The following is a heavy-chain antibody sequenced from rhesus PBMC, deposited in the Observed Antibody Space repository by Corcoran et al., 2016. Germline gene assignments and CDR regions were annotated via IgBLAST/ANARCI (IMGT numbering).Heavy chain of an antibody. CDR3: AILGYFDY. D-gene: IGHD2-2*01. V-gene: IGHV4-165*01. CDR1: GYSISSNY. CDR2: ISGSSGST. Sequence: QVQLQESGPGLVKPSETLSLTCAVSGYSISSNYWSWIRQPPGKGLEWIGYISGSSGSTYYNPTLKSPFTISTDTSKHQFSLKLSSVTAADTAVYYCAILGYFDYWGQGVLVTVSS. J-gene: IGHJ4*01.